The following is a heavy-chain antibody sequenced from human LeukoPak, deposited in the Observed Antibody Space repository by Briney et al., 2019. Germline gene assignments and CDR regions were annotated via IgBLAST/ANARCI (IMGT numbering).Heavy chain of an antibody. CDR2: ISSSRSYI. CDR3: ARFIAAPYYFDY. D-gene: IGHD6-13*01. CDR1: GFTFSSYC. V-gene: IGHV3-21*01. J-gene: IGHJ4*02. Sequence: GGSLRLSCAASGFTFSSYCMNWVRQAPGKGLEWVSFISSSRSYIYYADSVKGRFTISRDNAKNSLYLQMNSLRAEDTAVYYCARFIAAPYYFDYWGRGTLVTVSS.